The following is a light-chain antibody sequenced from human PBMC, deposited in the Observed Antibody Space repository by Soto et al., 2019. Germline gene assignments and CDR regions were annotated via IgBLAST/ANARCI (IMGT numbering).Light chain of an antibody. CDR2: GAS. CDR1: QSVSSN. J-gene: IGKJ1*01. CDR3: QQYNNWPPWT. V-gene: IGKV3-15*01. Sequence: EIVMTQSPATLSVSPGERATLSCRANQSVSSNLAWYQQKPGQAPRLLIYGASTRATGIPARFSGSGSGTEITLTISSLLSEDFAFYYCQQYNNWPPWTFGQGTKVEIK.